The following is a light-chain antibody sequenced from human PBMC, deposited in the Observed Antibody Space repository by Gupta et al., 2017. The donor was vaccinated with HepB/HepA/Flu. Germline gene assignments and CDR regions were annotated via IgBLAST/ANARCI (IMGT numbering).Light chain of an antibody. Sequence: DIQLTRSPSFLSASVGDRVTITCRASQGISTYLAWYQQKPGKPPKLLIYAASTLQSGVPSRFSGSGAGTEFTLSISSLQPEDFATYCCQQLHSSPFTFGGGTKVEIK. CDR1: QGISTY. J-gene: IGKJ4*01. CDR2: AAS. CDR3: QQLHSSPFT. V-gene: IGKV1-9*01.